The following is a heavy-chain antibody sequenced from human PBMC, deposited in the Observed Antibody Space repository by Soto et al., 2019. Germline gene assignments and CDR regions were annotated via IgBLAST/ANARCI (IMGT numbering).Heavy chain of an antibody. CDR3: AKSTAMVAPSFDY. CDR2: ISYDGSNK. J-gene: IGHJ4*02. Sequence: PGGTLRLSCAASGFTFSSYAMHWVRQAPGKGLEWVADISYDGSNKYYAYSVNGRFTISSDNTKNTPYLQTNSPRADDTADYYCAKSTAMVAPSFDYWGQGTLVTVSS. CDR1: GFTFSSYA. V-gene: IGHV3-30-3*01. D-gene: IGHD5-18*01.